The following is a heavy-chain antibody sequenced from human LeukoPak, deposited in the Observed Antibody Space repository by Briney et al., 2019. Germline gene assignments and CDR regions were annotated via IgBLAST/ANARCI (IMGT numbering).Heavy chain of an antibody. V-gene: IGHV4-59*01. CDR3: ARLHGSGSYYTSGYYYYYMDV. D-gene: IGHD3-10*01. J-gene: IGHJ6*03. Sequence: SETLSLTCTVSGGSISSYYWSWIRQPPGKGLEWIGYIYYSGSTNYNPSLKSRVTISVDTSKNQFSLKLSSVTAADTAVYYCARLHGSGSYYTSGYYYYYMDVWGKGTTVTISS. CDR2: IYYSGST. CDR1: GGSISSYY.